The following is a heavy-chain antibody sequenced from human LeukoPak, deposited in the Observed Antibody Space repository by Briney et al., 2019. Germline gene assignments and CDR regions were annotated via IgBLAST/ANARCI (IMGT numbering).Heavy chain of an antibody. D-gene: IGHD4-11*01. Sequence: ASVKVSCKASGYTFTSYGISWVRQAPGQGLEWMGWIIAYNGNTNYAQKLQGRVTMTTDTSTSTAYMELSSLRSEDTAVYYCARVGLQPTYYMDVWGKGTTVTVSS. V-gene: IGHV1-18*01. CDR1: GYTFTSYG. CDR3: ARVGLQPTYYMDV. CDR2: IIAYNGNT. J-gene: IGHJ6*03.